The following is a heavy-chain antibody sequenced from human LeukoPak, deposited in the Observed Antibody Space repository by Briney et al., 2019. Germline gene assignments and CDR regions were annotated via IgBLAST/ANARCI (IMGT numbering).Heavy chain of an antibody. D-gene: IGHD3-22*01. J-gene: IGHJ4*02. CDR3: AKTGRDSSGYLYYFDS. Sequence: GGSLRLSCAASGFTFSSYEMNWVRQAPGKGLEWVSYISGSGGTAYYADSVKGRFTISRDSSKNTLYLQMNSLRAEDTAVYYCAKTGRDSSGYLYYFDSWGQGTLVTVSS. CDR2: ISGSGGTA. V-gene: IGHV3-23*01. CDR1: GFTFSSYE.